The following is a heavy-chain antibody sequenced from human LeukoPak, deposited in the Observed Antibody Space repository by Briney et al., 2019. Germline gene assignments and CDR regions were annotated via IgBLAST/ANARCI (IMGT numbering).Heavy chain of an antibody. Sequence: LTCTXSGGSISSGDYYWSWIRQPRGKGLEWIEYIYYSGSTYYNPSLKSRVTISVDTSKNQFSLKLSSVTAADTAVYYCARDDADSAYADGDYWGQGTLVTVSS. CDR3: ARDDADSAYADGDY. CDR1: GGSISSGDYY. D-gene: IGHD5-12*01. CDR2: IYYSGST. J-gene: IGHJ4*02. V-gene: IGHV4-30-4*08.